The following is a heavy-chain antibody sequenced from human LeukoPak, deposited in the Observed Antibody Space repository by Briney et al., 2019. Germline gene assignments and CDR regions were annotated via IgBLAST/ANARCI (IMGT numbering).Heavy chain of an antibody. D-gene: IGHD1-1*01. V-gene: IGHV4-4*07. CDR3: ARDGGNGDYVDY. CDR2: IYTSGGT. Sequence: SETLSLTCTVSGGSISSYYWSWIRQPAGKGLEWIGRIYTSGGTNYNPSLKSRVTMSVDKSKNQISLKLSSVTAADTAVYYCARDGGNGDYVDYWGQGTLVTVSS. CDR1: GGSISSYY. J-gene: IGHJ4*02.